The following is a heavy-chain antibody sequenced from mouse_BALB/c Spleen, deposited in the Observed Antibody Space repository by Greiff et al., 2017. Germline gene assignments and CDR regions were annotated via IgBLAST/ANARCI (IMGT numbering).Heavy chain of an antibody. J-gene: IGHJ2*01. CDR3: ARDRGIYYDYDGVFDY. D-gene: IGHD2-4*01. CDR1: GISITTGNYR. Sequence: EVKLVESGPGLVKPSQTVSLTCTVTGISITTGNYRWSWIRQFPGNKLEWIGYIYYSGTITYNPSLTSRTTITRDTSKNQFFLEMNSLTAEDTATYYCARDRGIYYDYDGVFDYWGQGTTLTVSS. V-gene: IGHV3-5*02. CDR2: IYYSGTI.